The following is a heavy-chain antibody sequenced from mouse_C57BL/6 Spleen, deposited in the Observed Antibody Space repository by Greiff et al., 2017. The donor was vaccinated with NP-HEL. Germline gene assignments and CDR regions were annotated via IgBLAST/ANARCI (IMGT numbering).Heavy chain of an antibody. D-gene: IGHD1-1*01. CDR2: ISYDGSN. Sequence: ESGPGLVKPSQSLSLTCSVTGYSITSGYYWNWIRQFPGNKLEWMGYISYDGSNNYNPSLKNRISITRDTSKNQFFLKLNSVTTEDTATYYCAREGAYYGSSDYYAMDYWGQGTSVTVSS. CDR1: GYSITSGYY. J-gene: IGHJ4*01. CDR3: AREGAYYGSSDYYAMDY. V-gene: IGHV3-6*01.